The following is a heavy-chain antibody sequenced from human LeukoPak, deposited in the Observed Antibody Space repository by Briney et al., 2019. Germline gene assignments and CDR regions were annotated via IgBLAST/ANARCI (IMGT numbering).Heavy chain of an antibody. CDR1: GGSFSGYY. J-gene: IGHJ4*02. CDR2: IYYSGST. CDR3: ARARYDSSGYRFDY. Sequence: PSETLSLTCAVYGGSFSGYYWSWIRQPPGKGLEWIGYIYYSGSTNYNPSLKSRVTISVDTSKNQFSLKLSSVTAADTAVYYCARARYDSSGYRFDYWGQGTLVTVSS. D-gene: IGHD3-22*01. V-gene: IGHV4-59*01.